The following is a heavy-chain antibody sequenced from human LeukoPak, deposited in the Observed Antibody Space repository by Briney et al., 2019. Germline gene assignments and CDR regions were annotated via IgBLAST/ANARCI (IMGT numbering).Heavy chain of an antibody. Sequence: PRRSLRLSCAASGFTFSNDAMNRFRRAPGKGIERVSGLSNTGSRASYADSVKGRFTISRDNSKNTLYLQLNNLRAGDTAFYYCAKGLESSIWYTLIDYWGQGTLVTVSS. CDR3: AKGLESSIWYTLIDY. CDR1: GFTFSNDA. V-gene: IGHV3-23*01. J-gene: IGHJ4*02. D-gene: IGHD6-13*01. CDR2: LSNTGSRA.